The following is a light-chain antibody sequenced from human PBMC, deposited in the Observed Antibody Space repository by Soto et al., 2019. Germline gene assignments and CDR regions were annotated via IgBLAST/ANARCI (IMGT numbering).Light chain of an antibody. Sequence: DIQMTQSPSSLSTSVGDRVTITCQASQDISNSLNWYQQRPGKAPNLLIYDASNLETGVPSRFSGSGSGTHFTLTISSLQPEDIATYHCQQYNNLPLTFGGGTKVDIK. CDR2: DAS. V-gene: IGKV1-33*01. CDR1: QDISNS. J-gene: IGKJ4*01. CDR3: QQYNNLPLT.